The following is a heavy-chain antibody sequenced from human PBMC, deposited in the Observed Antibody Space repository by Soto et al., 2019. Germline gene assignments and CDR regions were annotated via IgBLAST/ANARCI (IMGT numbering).Heavy chain of an antibody. J-gene: IGHJ5*02. V-gene: IGHV1-69*12. CDR3: AGDPTYYDFWSGARTNNWFDP. D-gene: IGHD3-3*01. CDR1: GGTFSSYA. Sequence: QVQLVQSGAEVKKPGSSVKVSCKASGGTFSSYAISWVRQAPGQGLEWMGGIIPIFGTANYAQKFQGRVTITADESTSTAYMELSSLRSEDTAVYYCAGDPTYYDFWSGARTNNWFDPWGQGTLVTVSS. CDR2: IIPIFGTA.